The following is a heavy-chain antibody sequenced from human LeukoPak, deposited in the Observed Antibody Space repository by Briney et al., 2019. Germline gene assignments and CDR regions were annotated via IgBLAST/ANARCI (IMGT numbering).Heavy chain of an antibody. V-gene: IGHV3-23*01. Sequence: GGSLRLSCAASGFTFSSHALTWVRQAPGKGLEWVSAISGSGGSTYYADSVKGRFTISRDNSKNTLYLQMNSLRAEDTAVYYCAKSAIVVVTAPDLWGQGTLVTVSS. CDR2: ISGSGGST. CDR3: AKSAIVVVTAPDL. D-gene: IGHD2-21*02. J-gene: IGHJ4*02. CDR1: GFTFSSHA.